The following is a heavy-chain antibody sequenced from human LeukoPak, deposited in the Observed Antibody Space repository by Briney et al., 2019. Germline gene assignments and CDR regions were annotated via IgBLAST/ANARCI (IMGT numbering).Heavy chain of an antibody. CDR2: IKEDGSRK. CDR1: GFTFNRYW. J-gene: IGHJ4*02. V-gene: IGHV3-7*01. CDR3: ARSGYS. D-gene: IGHD3-22*01. Sequence: PGGSLRLSCAASGFTFNRYWMSWVSQAPGKGLEWVANIKEDGSRKEYVDSVKGRFTISRDNAKNSLYLQMDSLRAEDTAVYYCARSGYSWGQGTLVTVSS.